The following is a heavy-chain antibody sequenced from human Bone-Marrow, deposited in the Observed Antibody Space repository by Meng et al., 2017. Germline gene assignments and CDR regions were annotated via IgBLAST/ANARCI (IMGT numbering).Heavy chain of an antibody. J-gene: IGHJ4*02. Sequence: QVQLQQSGPRLVKPSQTLSRNCSISGDSVSGNRALWHWVRQSPSRGLEWLGHTYYRSQWQSHYGASVKSRISIYADTSRNQFSLILNSVTPEDTAVYYCASWYGESWGQGTLVTVSS. CDR3: ASWYGES. CDR2: TYYRSQWQS. V-gene: IGHV6-1*01. CDR1: GDSVSGNRAL. D-gene: IGHD3-10*01.